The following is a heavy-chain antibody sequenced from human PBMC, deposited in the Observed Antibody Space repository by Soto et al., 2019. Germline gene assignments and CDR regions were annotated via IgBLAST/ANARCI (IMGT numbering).Heavy chain of an antibody. V-gene: IGHV1-2*02. CDR2: IGPESGAT. J-gene: IGHJ4*02. Sequence: ASVKVSCKASGYTFTGHYIHWVRQAPEQGPEWMGEIGPESGATRYAQRLQGRVTMTRDMSITTVYMELNNLSPDDTAVYYCGRGRSGQIVVFYWGQGTPVTVSS. CDR1: GYTFTGHY. CDR3: GRGRSGQIVVFY. D-gene: IGHD1-26*01.